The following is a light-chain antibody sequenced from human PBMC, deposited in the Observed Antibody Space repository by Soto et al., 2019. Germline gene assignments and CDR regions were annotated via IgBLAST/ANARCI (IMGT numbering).Light chain of an antibody. CDR3: QHSGT. CDR1: QSISSW. CDR2: DAS. V-gene: IGKV1-5*01. J-gene: IGKJ1*01. Sequence: DIQMTQSPSTLSASVGDRVTITCRASQSISSWLAWYQQKPGKAPKLLIYDASSLESGVPSRFSGGGSGTEFTLTISSLQPDDFATYYCQHSGTFGQGTKVEIK.